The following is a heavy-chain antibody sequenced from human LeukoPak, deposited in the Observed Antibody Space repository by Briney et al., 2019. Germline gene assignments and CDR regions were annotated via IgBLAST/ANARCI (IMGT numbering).Heavy chain of an antibody. CDR3: ARGYCSGGSCYPEAAFDI. D-gene: IGHD2-15*01. CDR1: W. CDR2: IYPGDSDT. V-gene: IGHV5-51*01. Sequence: WWSWVRQPPGKGLEWMGIIYPGDSDTRYSPSFQGQVTISADKSISTAYLQWSSLKASDTAMYYCARGYCSGGSCYPEAAFDIWGQGTMVTVSS. J-gene: IGHJ3*02.